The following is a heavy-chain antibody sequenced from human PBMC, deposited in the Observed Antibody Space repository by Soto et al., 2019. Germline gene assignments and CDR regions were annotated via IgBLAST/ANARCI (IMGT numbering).Heavy chain of an antibody. CDR1: GFTVSSNY. J-gene: IGHJ6*02. D-gene: IGHD5-18*01. CDR3: ARDGGRYSYGSLLVNPPDV. Sequence: GGTLRLSCAASGFTVSSNYMSWVRQAPGKGLEWVSVIYSGGSTYYADSVKGRFTISRDNSKNTLYLQMNSLRAEDTAVYYCARDGGRYSYGSLLVNPPDVWGQGTTVTVSS. CDR2: IYSGGST. V-gene: IGHV3-53*01.